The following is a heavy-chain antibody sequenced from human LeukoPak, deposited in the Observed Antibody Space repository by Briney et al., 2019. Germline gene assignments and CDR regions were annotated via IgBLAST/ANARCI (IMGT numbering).Heavy chain of an antibody. CDR2: VGGGGDYT. CDR1: GFTFTSYV. Sequence: GGSLRLSCAASGFTFTSYVMSWVRQAPGKGLEWVASVGGGGDYTYYSDSVKGRFTISRDNSKNTLYLQMNSLRAEDTAVYYCAKDVAARPPNYYYYYMDVWGKGTTVTVSS. CDR3: AKDVAARPPNYYYYYMDV. J-gene: IGHJ6*03. V-gene: IGHV3-23*01. D-gene: IGHD6-6*01.